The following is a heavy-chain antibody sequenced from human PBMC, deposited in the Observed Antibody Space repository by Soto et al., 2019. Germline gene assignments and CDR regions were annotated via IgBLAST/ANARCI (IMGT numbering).Heavy chain of an antibody. CDR3: AKGSSGWYESGYFQH. V-gene: IGHV3-23*01. Sequence: GGSLRLSCAASGFTFSSYAMSWVRQAPGKGLEWVSAISGSGGSTYYADSVKGRFTISRDNSKNTLYLQMNSLRAEDAAVYYCAKGSSGWYESGYFQHWGQGTLVTVS. D-gene: IGHD6-19*01. CDR1: GFTFSSYA. CDR2: ISGSGGST. J-gene: IGHJ1*01.